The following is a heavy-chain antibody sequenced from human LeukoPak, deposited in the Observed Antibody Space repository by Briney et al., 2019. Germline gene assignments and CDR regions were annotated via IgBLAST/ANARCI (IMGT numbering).Heavy chain of an antibody. CDR1: GFTFSSHG. CDR2: IWYDGSNT. D-gene: IGHD3-22*01. J-gene: IGHJ3*02. CDR3: ARGEQYSYHSSGPKSSDALGI. Sequence: AGGSLRLSCAASGFTFSSHGVHWVRQAPGKGLDWVGSIWYDGSNTYHADSVKGRFTISRDNPKNTVYLQMNSLRAEDTAVYYCARGEQYSYHSSGPKSSDALGIWGQGTMVTVSS. V-gene: IGHV3-33*01.